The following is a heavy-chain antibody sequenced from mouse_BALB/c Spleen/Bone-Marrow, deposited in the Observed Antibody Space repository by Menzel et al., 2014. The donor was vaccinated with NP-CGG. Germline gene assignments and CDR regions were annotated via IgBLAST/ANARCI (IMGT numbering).Heavy chain of an antibody. Sequence: VQLQQSTSELARPGASVKLSCWVSGYTFTSYTMQWVNQRPGQGLEWIGYFNPRGDYTDSDQKFKVRTALTADKTYSTDNIQLNKLTSENAAVYDCAREDITTAYIYYWGQGTTLTVSS. CDR1: GYTFTSYT. J-gene: IGHJ2*01. D-gene: IGHD1-1*01. CDR3: AREDITTAYIYY. V-gene: IGHV1-4*02. CDR2: FNPRGDYT.